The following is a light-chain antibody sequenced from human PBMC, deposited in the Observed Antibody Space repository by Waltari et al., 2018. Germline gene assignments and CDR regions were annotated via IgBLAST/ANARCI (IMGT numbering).Light chain of an antibody. Sequence: SYELTQPPSVSVSPGQTARISCSGNTLSKHYSYWYQQKPGQAPVLVMYKDSERPSGIPERFSGSSSGTTVTLTISGVQAVDEADYYCQSADTSETYFFGTGTKVTVL. J-gene: IGLJ1*01. CDR1: TLSKHY. CDR3: QSADTSETYF. CDR2: KDS. V-gene: IGLV3-25*03.